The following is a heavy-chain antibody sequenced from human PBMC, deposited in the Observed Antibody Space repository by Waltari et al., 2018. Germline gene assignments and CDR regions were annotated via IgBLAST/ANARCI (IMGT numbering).Heavy chain of an antibody. J-gene: IGHJ4*02. CDR1: GFTFSNYW. D-gene: IGHD6-19*01. V-gene: IGHV3-7*01. Sequence: EVQLVESGGGLVQPGGSLRLSCAASGFTFSNYWMTWVRQAPGKGLEWVANLKQDGSQTYYVDSVRGRFTISRDNAKNSLYLQRNRLRAEDTAVYYCARIGYSSSCNDYWGQGTLVTVSS. CDR2: LKQDGSQT. CDR3: ARIGYSSSCNDY.